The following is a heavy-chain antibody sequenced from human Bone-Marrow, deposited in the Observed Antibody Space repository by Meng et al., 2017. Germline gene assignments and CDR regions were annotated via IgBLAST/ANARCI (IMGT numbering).Heavy chain of an antibody. CDR1: GFTFSDYW. CDR2: ISTDGSIT. Sequence: GESLKISCAASGFTFSDYWMQWVRQAPGTGLVWVSHISTDGSITTYADSVKGRFTISRDNVENTLFLQMTSLRAEDTAVYYCERRYYDSSGHNRHVDSWGQGALVTVSS. J-gene: IGHJ4*02. D-gene: IGHD3-22*01. V-gene: IGHV3-74*01. CDR3: ERRYYDSSGHNRHVDS.